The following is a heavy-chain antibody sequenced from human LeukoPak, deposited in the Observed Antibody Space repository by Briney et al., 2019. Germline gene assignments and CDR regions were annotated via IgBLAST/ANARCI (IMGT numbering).Heavy chain of an antibody. J-gene: IGHJ4*02. CDR2: FYPEDGET. Sequence: ASVTVSCKVSGYTLTELSMHWVRQAPGKGLEGMGGFYPEDGETIYAQKFQGRVTMTEDTSTDTAYMELSSLRSEDTAVYYCATATKTYDSSGYFFDYWGQGTLVTVSS. CDR3: ATATKTYDSSGYFFDY. CDR1: GYTLTELS. V-gene: IGHV1-24*01. D-gene: IGHD3-22*01.